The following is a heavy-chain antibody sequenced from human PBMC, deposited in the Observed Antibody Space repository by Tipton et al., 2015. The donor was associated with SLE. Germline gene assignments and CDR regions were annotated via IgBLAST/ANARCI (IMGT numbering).Heavy chain of an antibody. CDR3: ARRSSSGWYDSDAFDI. D-gene: IGHD6-19*01. V-gene: IGHV4-34*01. Sequence: TLSLTCAVYGGSFSGYYWSWILQPPGKGLEWIGEINHSGSINYKPSLKSRVTITVDTSKNQFSLKLSSVTAADTAVYYCARRSSSGWYDSDAFDIWGQGTMVTVSS. J-gene: IGHJ3*02. CDR1: GGSFSGYY. CDR2: INHSGSI.